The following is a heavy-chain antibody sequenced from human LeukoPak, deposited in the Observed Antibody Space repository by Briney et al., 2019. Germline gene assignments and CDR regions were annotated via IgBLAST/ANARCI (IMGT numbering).Heavy chain of an antibody. CDR3: ARDGTRMISRGAFDI. J-gene: IGHJ3*02. CDR1: AGSISNNY. CDR2: IYTSGST. V-gene: IGHV4-4*07. Sequence: SETLSLTCTVSAGSISNNYWTWIRQPAGKGLEWIGRIYTSGSTNYNPSLKSRVTMSVDTSKNQFSLKLSSVTAADTAVYYCARDGTRMISRGAFDIWGQGTMVSVSS. D-gene: IGHD3-16*01.